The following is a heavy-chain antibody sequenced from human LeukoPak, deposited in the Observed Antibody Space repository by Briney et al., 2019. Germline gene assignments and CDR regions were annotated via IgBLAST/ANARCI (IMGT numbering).Heavy chain of an antibody. D-gene: IGHD2-15*01. Sequence: GGSLRLSCAASGFTFSRYEMTWVRQPPGKGLQWLSYIGHSGSTTYYADSVKGRFTISRDDAENSLYLQMNSLRAEDSAVYYCVRVRIASRYFDYWGQGTLVTVSS. CDR3: VRVRIASRYFDY. CDR1: GFTFSRYE. CDR2: IGHSGSTT. J-gene: IGHJ4*02. V-gene: IGHV3-48*03.